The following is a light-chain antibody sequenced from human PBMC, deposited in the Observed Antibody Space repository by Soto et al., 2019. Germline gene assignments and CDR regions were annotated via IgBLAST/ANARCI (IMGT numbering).Light chain of an antibody. V-gene: IGKV1-5*01. CDR3: HQYDSYSPPWT. CDR1: QSVNKW. Sequence: DIQMTQSPSTLSVSIGDRVTITCRASQSVNKWLAWYQQKAGKAPKLLISDATNLETGVPSRFSGSGSGTEFTPTISSLQPDDFVTYYCHQYDSYSPPWTFGQGTRVEIK. J-gene: IGKJ1*01. CDR2: DAT.